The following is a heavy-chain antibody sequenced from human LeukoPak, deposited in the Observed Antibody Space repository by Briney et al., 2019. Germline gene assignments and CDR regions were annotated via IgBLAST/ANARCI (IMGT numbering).Heavy chain of an antibody. CDR2: IKQDGSEK. Sequence: QPGGSLRLSCAAFGFTFSSYGMSWVRQAPGKGLEWVANIKQDGSEKYYVDSVKGRFTISRDNAKNSLYLQMNSLRAEDTAVYYCAGSSWYYFDYWGQGTLVTVSS. D-gene: IGHD6-13*01. V-gene: IGHV3-7*01. CDR3: AGSSWYYFDY. CDR1: GFTFSSYG. J-gene: IGHJ4*02.